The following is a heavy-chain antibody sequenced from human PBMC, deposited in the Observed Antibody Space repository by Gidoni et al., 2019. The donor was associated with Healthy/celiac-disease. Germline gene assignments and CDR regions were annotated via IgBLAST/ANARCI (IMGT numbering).Heavy chain of an antibody. J-gene: IGHJ4*02. CDR1: GFTFTSYA. CDR2: IRGSGGST. Sequence: EVQLLESGGGLVQPGGSLRLYCAASGFTFTSYAMSWVRPAPGKGLEWVSAIRGSGGSTYYADSVKGRFTISRDNSKNTLYLQMNSLRAEDTAVYYCAKDPHYYGSGSYFDYWGQGTLVTVSS. V-gene: IGHV3-23*01. CDR3: AKDPHYYGSGSYFDY. D-gene: IGHD3-10*01.